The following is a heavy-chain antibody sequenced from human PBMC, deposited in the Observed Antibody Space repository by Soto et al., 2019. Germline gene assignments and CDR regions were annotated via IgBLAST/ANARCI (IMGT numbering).Heavy chain of an antibody. D-gene: IGHD5-18*01. Sequence: QPQLEESGSGLVRPSQTLSITCVVSCASVSSGGFSWSWMRQSTARGLEWFGDIYHTGSTQSNPSLRSRVTMSLDRFKNPLSLSLTSVTASDTAVYFCARAVDTATILPHFDYWGRGTLVSVST. CDR3: ARAVDTATILPHFDY. V-gene: IGHV4-30-2*06. CDR1: CASVSSGGFS. CDR2: IYHTGST. J-gene: IGHJ4*02.